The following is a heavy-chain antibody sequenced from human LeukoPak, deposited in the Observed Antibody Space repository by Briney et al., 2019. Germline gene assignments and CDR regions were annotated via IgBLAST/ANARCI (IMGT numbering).Heavy chain of an antibody. J-gene: IGHJ3*02. V-gene: IGHV3-74*01. Sequence: QPGGSLRLSCAASGFTFSSYWMHWVRQAPGKGLVWVSRINSDGSSTSYADSVKGRFTISRDNAKNTLYLQMNSLRAEDTAVYYCVRATSSGWYPGAFDIWGQGTMVTVSS. CDR2: INSDGSST. D-gene: IGHD6-19*01. CDR3: VRATSSGWYPGAFDI. CDR1: GFTFSSYW.